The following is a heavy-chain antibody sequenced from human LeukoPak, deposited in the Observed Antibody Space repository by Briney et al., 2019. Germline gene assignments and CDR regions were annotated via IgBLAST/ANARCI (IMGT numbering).Heavy chain of an antibody. J-gene: IGHJ1*01. CDR1: GYTFTXYY. CDR3: ARGIYARAATGFQD. D-gene: IGHD2-15*01. CDR2: IDANSGAT. Sequence: XXSCKXXGYTFTXYYIHWVRQAPGQGLEWMGWIDANSGATNFPEKFQGRVTMTRDTSISTAYLELSRLRSDDTAVYYCARGIYARAATGFQDWGQGSLVTISS. V-gene: IGHV1-2*02.